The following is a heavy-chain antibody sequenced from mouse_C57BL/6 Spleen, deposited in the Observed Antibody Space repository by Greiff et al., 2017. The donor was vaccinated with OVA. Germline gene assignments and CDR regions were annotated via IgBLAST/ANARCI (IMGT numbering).Heavy chain of an antibody. D-gene: IGHD1-1*01. CDR3: ARSQLRLFDY. J-gene: IGHJ2*01. V-gene: IGHV5-4*03. CDR1: GFTFSSYA. CDR2: ISDGGSYT. Sequence: EVKVVESGGGLVKPGGSLKLSCAASGFTFSSYAMSWVRQTPEKRLEWVATISDGGSYTYYPDNVKGRFTISRDNAKNNLYLQMSHLKSEDTAMYYCARSQLRLFDYWGQGTTLTVSS.